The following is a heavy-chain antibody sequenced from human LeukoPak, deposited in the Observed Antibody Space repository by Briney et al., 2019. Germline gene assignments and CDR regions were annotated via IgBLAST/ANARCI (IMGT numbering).Heavy chain of an antibody. Sequence: GASVKVSCKASGYTFTGYYMHWVRQAPGQGLEWMGWINPDSGGTNYAQKFQGRVSMTRDTSISTVYMELSSLRSEDTAVYYCARDLEMATTTGWFDPWGQGTLVTVSS. D-gene: IGHD5-24*01. CDR1: GYTFTGYY. CDR3: ARDLEMATTTGWFDP. V-gene: IGHV1-2*02. CDR2: INPDSGGT. J-gene: IGHJ5*02.